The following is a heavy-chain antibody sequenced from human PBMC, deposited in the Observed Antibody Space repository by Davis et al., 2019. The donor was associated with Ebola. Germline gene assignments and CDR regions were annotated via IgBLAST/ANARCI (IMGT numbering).Heavy chain of an antibody. J-gene: IGHJ2*01. V-gene: IGHV3-9*01. D-gene: IGHD1-14*01. CDR1: GFTFDDYA. Sequence: GGSLRLSCGASGFTFDDYAMHWVRHAPGKGLEWVSGISWNSGNIGYADSVRGRFTISRDNAKNSLYLQMNSLRAEDTAVYYCARDLPGGDWYFDLWGRGTLVTVSS. CDR3: ARDLPGGDWYFDL. CDR2: ISWNSGNI.